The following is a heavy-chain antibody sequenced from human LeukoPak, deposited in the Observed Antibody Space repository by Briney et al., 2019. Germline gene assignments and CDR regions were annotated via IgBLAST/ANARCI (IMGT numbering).Heavy chain of an antibody. CDR3: ARGRIGGGQIDQFDY. CDR1: GGSISSYY. Sequence: SETLSLTCTVSGGSISSYYWSWIRQPAGKGLEWIGRIYTSGSTNYNPSLKSRVTMSVDTSKNQFSLKRSSVTAADTAVYYCARGRIGGGQIDQFDYWGQGTLVTVSS. J-gene: IGHJ4*02. D-gene: IGHD3-10*01. CDR2: IYTSGST. V-gene: IGHV4-4*07.